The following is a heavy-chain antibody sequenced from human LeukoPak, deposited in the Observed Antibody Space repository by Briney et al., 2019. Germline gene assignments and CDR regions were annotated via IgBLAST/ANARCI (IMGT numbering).Heavy chain of an antibody. CDR3: TTESRFLPNWFDP. J-gene: IGHJ5*02. D-gene: IGHD2-21*01. CDR2: ISSSGSTI. CDR1: GFTFSDYY. V-gene: IGHV3-11*01. Sequence: GGSLRLSCAASGFTFSDYYMSWIRQAPGKGLEWVSYISSSGSTIYYADSVKGRFTISRDNAKNSLYLQMNSLKTEDTAVYYCTTESRFLPNWFDPWGQGTLVTVSS.